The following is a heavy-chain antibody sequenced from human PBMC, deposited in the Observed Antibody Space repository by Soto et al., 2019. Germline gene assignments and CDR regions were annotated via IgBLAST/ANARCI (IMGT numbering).Heavy chain of an antibody. CDR3: ARAVVGYCSGGSCYATEFDP. V-gene: IGHV4-59*01. D-gene: IGHD2-15*01. J-gene: IGHJ5*02. CDR2: IYYSGST. CDR1: GGSISSYY. Sequence: SETLSLTCTVSGGSISSYYWSWIRQPPGKGLEWIGYIYYSGSTNYNPSLKSRVTISVDTSKNQFSLKLSSVTAADTAVYYCARAVVGYCSGGSCYATEFDPWGQGTLVTVS.